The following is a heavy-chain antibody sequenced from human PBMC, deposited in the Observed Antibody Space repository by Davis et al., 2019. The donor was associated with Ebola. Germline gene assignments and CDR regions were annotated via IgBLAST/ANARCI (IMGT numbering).Heavy chain of an antibody. CDR3: ARKVLSTSCYNY. J-gene: IGHJ4*02. D-gene: IGHD2-2*02. CDR1: GFVFSSYV. V-gene: IGHV3-23*01. Sequence: GESLKISCAASGFVFSSYVMSWVRRAPGKGLEWVSTLGTSADTYYADSVKGRFTISRDNSKNTLYLQMNSLRAEDTAVYYCARKVLSTSCYNYWGQGTLVTVSS. CDR2: LGTSADT.